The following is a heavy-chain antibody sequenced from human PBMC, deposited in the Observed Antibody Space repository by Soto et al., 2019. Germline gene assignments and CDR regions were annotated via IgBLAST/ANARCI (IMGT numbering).Heavy chain of an antibody. Sequence: EVQLVESGGGLVQPGGSLRLSCAASGFTFSSYWMHWVRQAPGKGLVWVSRINSDGSSTSYAASVKGRFTISRDNAKNTMCLRMNSMSTEDTAVDYCVRADYYRNYYWFDPWCQGTLVTVSS. CDR1: GFTFSSYW. CDR2: INSDGSST. V-gene: IGHV3-74*01. J-gene: IGHJ5*02. D-gene: IGHD4-4*01. CDR3: VRADYYRNYYWFDP.